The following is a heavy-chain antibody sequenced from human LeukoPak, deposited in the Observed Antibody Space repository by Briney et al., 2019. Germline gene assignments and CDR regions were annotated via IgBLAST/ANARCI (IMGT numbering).Heavy chain of an antibody. Sequence: GGSLRLSCAASGFAFSSYAMSWVRQAPGKGLEWVSYISRSGSTIYYADSVKGLFTISRDNAKNSLYLQMSSLRAEDTAVYYCGRGGHWPYWGQGTMVTVSS. CDR1: GFAFSSYA. CDR2: ISRSGSTI. CDR3: GRGGHWPY. D-gene: IGHD1-1*01. J-gene: IGHJ3*01. V-gene: IGHV3-48*03.